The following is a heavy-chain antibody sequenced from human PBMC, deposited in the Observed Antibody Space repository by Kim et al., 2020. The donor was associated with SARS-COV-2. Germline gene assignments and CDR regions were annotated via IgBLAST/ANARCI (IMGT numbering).Heavy chain of an antibody. CDR2: NP. V-gene: IGHV1-18*01. CDR3: ASRSITIDI. Sequence: NPNYAPKLQGRVTMTTDTSTSTAYRELRSLRSDDTAVYYCASRSITIDIWGQGTMVTVSS. J-gene: IGHJ3*02. D-gene: IGHD3-10*01.